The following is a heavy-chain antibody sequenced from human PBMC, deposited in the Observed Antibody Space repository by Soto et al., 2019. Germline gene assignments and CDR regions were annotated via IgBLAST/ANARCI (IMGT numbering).Heavy chain of an antibody. CDR3: ARDPVGPIREVVVVAAECYSMVL. J-gene: IGHJ6*02. V-gene: IGHV4-34*01. Sequence: SETLSLTCAVYGGSFSGYYWSWIRQPPGKGLEWIGEINHSGSTNYNPSLKSRVTISVDTSKNQFSLKLSSVTAADTAVYYCARDPVGPIREVVVVAAECYSMVLWGQGTTFTVS. CDR1: GGSFSGYY. D-gene: IGHD2-15*01. CDR2: INHSGST.